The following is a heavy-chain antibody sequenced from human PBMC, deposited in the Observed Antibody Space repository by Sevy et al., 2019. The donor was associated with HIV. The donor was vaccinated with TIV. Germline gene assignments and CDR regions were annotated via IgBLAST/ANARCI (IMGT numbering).Heavy chain of an antibody. CDR3: ARESRWFFLHFDY. Sequence: SQTLSLTCAISGDSVSTYSAAWNWIRQSPSGGLEWLGRTYYKSKWYNDYALSVKSRISINPDTPKNQISLQLNSVTPEDTAVYYCARESRWFFLHFDYWGQGTLVTVST. J-gene: IGHJ4*02. CDR1: GDSVSTYSAA. CDR2: TYYKSKWYN. V-gene: IGHV6-1*01. D-gene: IGHD3-10*01.